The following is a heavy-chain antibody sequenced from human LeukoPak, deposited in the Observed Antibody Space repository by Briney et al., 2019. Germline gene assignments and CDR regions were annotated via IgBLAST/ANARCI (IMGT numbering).Heavy chain of an antibody. J-gene: IGHJ3*02. D-gene: IGHD1-26*01. V-gene: IGHV3-64*01. CDR2: ISSNGGST. Sequence: QSGGSLRLSCAASGFTFSSYAMHWVRQAPGKGLEYVSAISSNGGSTYYANSVKGRFTISRDNSKNTLYLQMGSLRAEDMAVYYCARVGATVAFDIWGQGTMVTVSS. CDR3: ARVGATVAFDI. CDR1: GFTFSSYA.